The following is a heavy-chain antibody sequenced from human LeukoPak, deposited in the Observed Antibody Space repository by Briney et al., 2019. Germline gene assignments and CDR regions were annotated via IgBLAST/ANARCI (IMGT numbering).Heavy chain of an antibody. Sequence: PGGSLRLSCAASGFSFDDFAMHWVRQAPGKGLEWVSGITWNGGTIDYADSVKGRFTISRDNAKNTLYLQMNSLRAEDTAVYYCTKGLWAGVSAARDWGQGTLVTVSS. J-gene: IGHJ4*02. CDR1: GFSFDDFA. D-gene: IGHD3-10*01. V-gene: IGHV3-9*01. CDR3: TKGLWAGVSAARD. CDR2: ITWNGGTI.